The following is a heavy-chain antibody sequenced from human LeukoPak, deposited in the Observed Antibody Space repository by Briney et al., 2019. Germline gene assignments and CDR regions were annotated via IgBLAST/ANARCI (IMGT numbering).Heavy chain of an antibody. Sequence: ASVKVSCKASGYTFTSYGISWVRQAPGQGLEWMGWISAYNGNTNYAQKLQGRVTMTTDTSTSTAYMELMSLRSDDTAVYYSARYLRSDSGYDPNWFDPWGQGTLVTVSS. V-gene: IGHV1-18*01. J-gene: IGHJ5*02. CDR1: GYTFTSYG. CDR2: ISAYNGNT. CDR3: ARYLRSDSGYDPNWFDP. D-gene: IGHD5-12*01.